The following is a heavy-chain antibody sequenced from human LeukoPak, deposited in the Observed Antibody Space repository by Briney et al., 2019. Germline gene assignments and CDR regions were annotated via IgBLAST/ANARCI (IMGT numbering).Heavy chain of an antibody. CDR1: GGSISSGDYY. CDR2: IYYSGST. V-gene: IGHV4-30-4*08. J-gene: IGHJ4*02. Sequence: SETLSLTCTVSGGSISSGDYYWSWIRQPPGKGLEWIGYIYYSGSTYYNPSLKSRVTISVDTSKNQFSLKLSSVTAADTAVYYCARAPVRYQLPRYWGQGTLVTVSS. D-gene: IGHD2-2*01. CDR3: ARAPVRYQLPRY.